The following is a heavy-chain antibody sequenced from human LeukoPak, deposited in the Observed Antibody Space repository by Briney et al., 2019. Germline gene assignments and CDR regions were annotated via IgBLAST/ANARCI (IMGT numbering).Heavy chain of an antibody. Sequence: SETLSLTCAVSGGSISSYYWTWIRQPPGTGLEWIGYVYNSGNTNYNPSLRSRVTISIDASKNQFSLKLNSVTAADTAVYYCARTRTRDYVWGFAFDIWGQGTMVTVSS. V-gene: IGHV4-59*08. CDR1: GGSISSYY. D-gene: IGHD3-16*01. CDR2: VYNSGNT. J-gene: IGHJ3*02. CDR3: ARTRTRDYVWGFAFDI.